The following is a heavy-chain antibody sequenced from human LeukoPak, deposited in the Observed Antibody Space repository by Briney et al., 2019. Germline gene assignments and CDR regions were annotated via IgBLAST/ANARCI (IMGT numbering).Heavy chain of an antibody. CDR2: IVVGSGNT. D-gene: IGHD6-19*01. V-gene: IGHV1-58*01. CDR1: GFTFTSSA. J-gene: IGHJ6*02. CDR3: AAGGAVAGFPYYYGMDV. Sequence: SVKVSCKASGFTFTSSAVQWVRQARGQRLESIGWIVVGSGNTNYAQKFQERVTITRDMSTSTAYMELSSLRSEDTAVYYCAAGGAVAGFPYYYGMDVWGQGTTVTVSS.